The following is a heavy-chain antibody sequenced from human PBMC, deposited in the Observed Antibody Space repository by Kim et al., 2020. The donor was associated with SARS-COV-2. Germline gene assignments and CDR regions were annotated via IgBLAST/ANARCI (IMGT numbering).Heavy chain of an antibody. J-gene: IGHJ6*02. Sequence: GGSLRLSCAASGFTFSSYAMHWVRQAPGKGLEWVAVISYDGSNKYYADSVKGRFTISRDNSKNTLYLQMNSLRAEDTAVYYCARDLLERITMVRGVLDPFYYYYGMDVWGQGTTVTVSS. CDR2: ISYDGSNK. CDR1: GFTFSSYA. D-gene: IGHD3-10*01. CDR3: ARDLLERITMVRGVLDPFYYYYGMDV. V-gene: IGHV3-30-3*01.